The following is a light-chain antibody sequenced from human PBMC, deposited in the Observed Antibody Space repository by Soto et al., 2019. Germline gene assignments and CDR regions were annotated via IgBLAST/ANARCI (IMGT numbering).Light chain of an antibody. V-gene: IGKV3-20*01. Sequence: EIVLTQSPGTLSLSPGERATLSCRASQSVGSSFLAWYQQKPGQAPRLLIYGASSRATGIPDRFSGSGSGTDFTLIISRLEPEDCAVYFCQQYSGSPFTFGQGTKLEIK. CDR2: GAS. CDR1: QSVGSSF. CDR3: QQYSGSPFT. J-gene: IGKJ2*01.